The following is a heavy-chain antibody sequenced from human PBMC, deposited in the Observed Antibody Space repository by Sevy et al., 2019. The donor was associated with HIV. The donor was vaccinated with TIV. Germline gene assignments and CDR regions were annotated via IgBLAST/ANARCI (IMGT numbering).Heavy chain of an antibody. CDR3: AREGPRIAQFDY. V-gene: IGHV4-39*02. Sequence: SETLSLTCTVSGGSVSSSSYYWGWIRQPPGKGLDWIGSIYYSGITYYNPSLKSRVTISVDTSKNQFSLKVRSVTAADTAVYYCAREGPRIAQFDYWGQGALVTVSS. J-gene: IGHJ4*02. CDR1: GGSVSSSSYY. CDR2: IYYSGIT. D-gene: IGHD6-13*01.